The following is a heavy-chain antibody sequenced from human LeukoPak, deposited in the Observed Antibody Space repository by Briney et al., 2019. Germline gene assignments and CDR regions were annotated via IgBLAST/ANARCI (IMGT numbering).Heavy chain of an antibody. J-gene: IGHJ4*02. CDR3: ARSMIVGATRSGYFNS. CDR2: ISSSDGTL. V-gene: IGHV3-48*03. CDR1: GFTFSSYE. Sequence: GGSLRLSCAASGFTFSSYEMNWVRQAPGKGLEWISYISSSDGTLYYADSVKGRFTISRDNAKNSLFLQMNSLRAEDTAVYFCARSMIVGATRSGYFNSWGQGTLVTVSS. D-gene: IGHD1-26*01.